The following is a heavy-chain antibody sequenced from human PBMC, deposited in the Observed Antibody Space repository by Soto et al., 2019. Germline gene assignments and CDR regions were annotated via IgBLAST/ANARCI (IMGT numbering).Heavy chain of an antibody. J-gene: IGHJ3*02. CDR2: MSWNSGSI. CDR3: AKEDSSYPRGAFDI. Sequence: EVQLVESGGGLVQPGRSLRLSGAASGFTFDDYARHWVRQAPGKGLEWVSGMSWNSGSIGYADSVKGRFTISRDNAKNSLYLQMNSLRAEDTALYYCAKEDSSYPRGAFDIWGQGTMVTVSS. CDR1: GFTFDDYA. V-gene: IGHV3-9*01. D-gene: IGHD6-13*01.